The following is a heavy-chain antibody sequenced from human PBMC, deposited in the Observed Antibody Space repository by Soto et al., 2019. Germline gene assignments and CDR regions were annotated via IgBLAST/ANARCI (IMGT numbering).Heavy chain of an antibody. V-gene: IGHV3-33*03. D-gene: IGHD2-15*01. CDR1: GFTLNNHG. CDR2: MWYDGLRQ. CDR3: VKESTPPFFDS. J-gene: IGHJ4*02. Sequence: PGGSLRLSCVGSGFTLNNHGVHWVRQAPGKGLEWVALMWYDGLRQTYLDSVRGRFTVSRDSSTNTIYLQMNSLRVEDTGNYFCVKESTPPFFDSWGQGTPVTVSS.